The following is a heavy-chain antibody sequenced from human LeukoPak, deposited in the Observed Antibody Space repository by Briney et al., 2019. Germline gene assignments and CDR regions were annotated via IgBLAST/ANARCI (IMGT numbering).Heavy chain of an antibody. CDR1: GGSISSGGYS. CDR2: IYHSGST. D-gene: IGHD3-22*01. CDR3: ARHGHSSGYYYFEY. J-gene: IGHJ4*02. Sequence: SQTLSLTCAVSGGSISSGGYSWSWIRQPPGKGLEWIGYIYHSGSTYYNPSLKSRVTISVDRSKNQFSLKLSSVTAADTAVYYCARHGHSSGYYYFEYWGQGILVTVSS. V-gene: IGHV4-30-2*01.